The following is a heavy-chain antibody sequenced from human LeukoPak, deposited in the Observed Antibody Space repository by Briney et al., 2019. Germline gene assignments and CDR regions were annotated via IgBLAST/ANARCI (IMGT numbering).Heavy chain of an antibody. CDR2: ISAYNGNT. Sequence: GASVKVSCKASGYTFTSYGISWVRQAPGQGLEWMGWISAYNGNTNYAQKLQGRVTMTTDTSTSTAYMELRSLRSDDTAVYYCARLQYDYYYYYMDVWGKGTTVTVSS. J-gene: IGHJ6*03. V-gene: IGHV1-18*01. D-gene: IGHD4-11*01. CDR3: ARLQYDYYYYYMDV. CDR1: GYTFTSYG.